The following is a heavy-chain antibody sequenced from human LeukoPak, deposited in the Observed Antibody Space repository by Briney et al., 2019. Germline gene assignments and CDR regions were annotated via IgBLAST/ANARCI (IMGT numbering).Heavy chain of an antibody. CDR1: GYIFTMFW. CDR2: INPGRGDT. V-gene: IGHV1-46*01. Sequence: GASVRVSCKTSGYIFTMFWMHWVRQAPGQGLEWMGLINPGRGDTTSAQKFQGGVSMTGDVTTRTVYMELSGVTSEDTAIYLCGRDVSARGAGVFAPGLLPLMIYFGFYMDVWGKGTSVTVSS. CDR3: GRDVSARGAGVFAPGLLPLMIYFGFYMDV. D-gene: IGHD2-8*01. J-gene: IGHJ6*03.